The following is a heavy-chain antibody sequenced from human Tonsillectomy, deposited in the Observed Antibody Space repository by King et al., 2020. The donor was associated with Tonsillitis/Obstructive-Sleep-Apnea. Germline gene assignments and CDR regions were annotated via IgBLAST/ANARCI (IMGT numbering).Heavy chain of an antibody. CDR3: ARPPTYCSGGSCYSWYYYYMDV. J-gene: IGHJ6*03. Sequence: HVQLVESGGGVVQPGRSLRLSCAASGFTFSSYAMHWVRQAPGKGLEWVTVISYDGSNKYYADSVKGRFTISRDNSKNTLYLQMNSLRAEDTAVYYCARPPTYCSGGSCYSWYYYYMDVWGKGTTVTVSS. V-gene: IGHV3-30*04. D-gene: IGHD2-15*01. CDR2: ISYDGSNK. CDR1: GFTFSSYA.